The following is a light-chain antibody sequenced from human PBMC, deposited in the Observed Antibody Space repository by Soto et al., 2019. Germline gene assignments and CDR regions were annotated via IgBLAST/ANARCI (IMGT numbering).Light chain of an antibody. CDR1: SDDIGSFDY. CDR2: EVT. Sequence: QSALTQPRSVSGSPGQSVTISCSGTSDDIGSFDYVSWYQQSPGRAPRLIIHEVTKRPSGVPDRFSGSKSGTTASLTISGLHPDDEADYYCCSYAGSSNVFGTGTKLTVL. J-gene: IGLJ1*01. CDR3: CSYAGSSNV. V-gene: IGLV2-11*01.